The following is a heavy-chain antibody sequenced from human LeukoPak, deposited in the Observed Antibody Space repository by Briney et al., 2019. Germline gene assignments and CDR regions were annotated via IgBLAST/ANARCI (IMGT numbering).Heavy chain of an antibody. CDR3: AKGAELYGDRHTLDY. CDR2: FSGSGGGQ. J-gene: IGHJ4*02. V-gene: IGHV3-23*01. CDR1: GFTFANFA. D-gene: IGHD4-17*01. Sequence: GGSLRPSFAPSGFTFANFAMSWVRQAPGKGLEWAPGFSGSGGGQYYAASVKGRFTISRDNSKNTLYLQMNSLRAEDTALYYCAKGAELYGDRHTLDYWGQGTLVTVSS.